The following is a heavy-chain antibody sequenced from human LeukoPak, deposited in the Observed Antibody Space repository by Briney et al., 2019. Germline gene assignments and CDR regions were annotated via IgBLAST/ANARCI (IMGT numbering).Heavy chain of an antibody. CDR2: IRSKANSYAT. J-gene: IGHJ4*02. CDR1: GFTFSGSA. Sequence: GGSLRLSCAASGFTFSGSAMHWVRQASGKGLEWVGRIRSKANSYATAYAASVKGRFTISRDDSKNTAYLQMNSLKTEDTAVYYCTRVPLCGDYGYYFDYWGQGTLVTVSS. CDR3: TRVPLCGDYGYYFDY. V-gene: IGHV3-73*01. D-gene: IGHD4-17*01.